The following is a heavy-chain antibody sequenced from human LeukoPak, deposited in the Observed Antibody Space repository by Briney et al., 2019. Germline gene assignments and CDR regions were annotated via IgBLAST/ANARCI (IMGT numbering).Heavy chain of an antibody. CDR1: GDTFSSYA. J-gene: IGHJ6*03. CDR3: ARSDYYYYYYMDV. D-gene: IGHD4/OR15-4a*01. V-gene: IGHV1-69*05. CDR2: IIPLFGTA. Sequence: SVKVSCKVSGDTFSSYAINWVRPAPGQGLEWMGKIIPLFGTADYAQKLQGRVTITTDESTITAYMELSSLRSEDTAVYYCARSDYYYYYYMDVWGKGTTVTVSS.